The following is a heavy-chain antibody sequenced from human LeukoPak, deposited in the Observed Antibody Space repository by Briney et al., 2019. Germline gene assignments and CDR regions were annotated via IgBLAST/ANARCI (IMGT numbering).Heavy chain of an antibody. Sequence: KPSETLSLTCTVSGGSISSGDYYWSWIRQPPGKGLEWIGYIYYSGSTNYNPSLKSRVTISVDTSKNQFSLKLSSVTAADTAVYYCARGHYNWNSQTTFDYWGQGTLVTVSS. CDR1: GGSISSGDYY. D-gene: IGHD1-7*01. CDR3: ARGHYNWNSQTTFDY. J-gene: IGHJ4*02. V-gene: IGHV4-61*08. CDR2: IYYSGST.